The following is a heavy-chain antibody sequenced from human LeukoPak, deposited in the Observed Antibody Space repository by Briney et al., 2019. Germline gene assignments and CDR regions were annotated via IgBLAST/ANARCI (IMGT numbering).Heavy chain of an antibody. D-gene: IGHD6-13*01. V-gene: IGHV4-30-4*08. CDR1: GGSISSGDYY. J-gene: IGHJ4*02. CDR2: IYYSGST. Sequence: SETLSLTCTVSGGSISSGDYYWSWIRQPPGKGLEWIGYIYYSGSTYYNPSLKSRVTISVDTSKNQFSLKLSSVTAADTAVCYCARELAAGPYYFDYWGQGTLVTVSS. CDR3: ARELAAGPYYFDY.